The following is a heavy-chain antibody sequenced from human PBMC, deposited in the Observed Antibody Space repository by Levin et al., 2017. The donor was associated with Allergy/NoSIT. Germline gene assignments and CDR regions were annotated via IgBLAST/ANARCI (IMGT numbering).Heavy chain of an antibody. Sequence: SETLSLTCTVSGGSISSSTYYWGWILQPPGKGLEWIGSIYDSDNTYYNPSLKSRVTISVDTSKNQFSLKLSSVTAADTAVYYCARQIGYRAAGGTQTGRYYFDYWGQGTLVTVSS. J-gene: IGHJ4*02. CDR3: ARQIGYRAAGGTQTGRYYFDY. CDR1: GGSISSSTYY. CDR2: IYDSDNT. D-gene: IGHD6-13*01. V-gene: IGHV4-39*01.